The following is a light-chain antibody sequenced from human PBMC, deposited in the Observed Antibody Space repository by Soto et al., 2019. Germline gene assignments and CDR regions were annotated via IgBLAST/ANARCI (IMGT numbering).Light chain of an antibody. Sequence: EIVLTQSPGTLSLSPGERATLSCRASQSVSSSYLAWYQQKPGQAPRLLIYGASNRATGIPDRFSGSGSGTDFTLTINRLEPEDFALYYCQQYGSSPPTFGQGTKVDIK. CDR2: GAS. CDR1: QSVSSSY. J-gene: IGKJ1*01. V-gene: IGKV3-20*01. CDR3: QQYGSSPPT.